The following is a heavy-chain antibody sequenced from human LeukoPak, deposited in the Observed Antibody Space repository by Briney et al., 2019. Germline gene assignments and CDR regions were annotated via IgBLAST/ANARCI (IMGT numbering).Heavy chain of an antibody. J-gene: IGHJ5*02. Sequence: ASVKVSCKASGYTFTGYYMHGVRQAPGQGLEWMGWINPNSGGTNYAQKFQGRVTMTSDTSIRKAYMELSRLRSDDTAVYYCARDLEGRRTTSPRWFDPWGQGTLVTVSS. D-gene: IGHD1-7*01. CDR3: ARDLEGRRTTSPRWFDP. CDR1: GYTFTGYY. CDR2: INPNSGGT. V-gene: IGHV1-2*02.